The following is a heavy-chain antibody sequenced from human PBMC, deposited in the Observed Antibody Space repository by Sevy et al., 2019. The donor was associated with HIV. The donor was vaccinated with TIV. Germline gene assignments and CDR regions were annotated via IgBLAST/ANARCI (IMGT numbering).Heavy chain of an antibody. CDR1: GFSFSSYG. CDR3: ARYWGRDGHSIDY. CDR2: IWYDGTDK. D-gene: IGHD3-16*01. V-gene: IGHV3-33*08. Sequence: GGSLRLSCAASGFSFSSYGMHWVRQAPGRGLEWVAVIWYDGTDKYYADSVQGRFIISRDNSKNTLYLQMNSLRVEDTAVYYCARYWGRDGHSIDYWGQGTLVTVSS. J-gene: IGHJ4*02.